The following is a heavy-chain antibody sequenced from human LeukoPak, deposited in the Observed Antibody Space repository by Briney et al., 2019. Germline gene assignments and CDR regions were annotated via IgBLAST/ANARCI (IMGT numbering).Heavy chain of an antibody. J-gene: IGHJ3*02. Sequence: ASVKVSCKASGYTFTSYYMHWVRQAPGQGLEWMGIINPSGGSTSYAQKFQGRVTITTDESTSTAYMELSGLRSEDTAVYYCARVGFRSTYDAFDIWGQGTMVTVSS. D-gene: IGHD2-2*01. CDR3: ARVGFRSTYDAFDI. CDR1: GYTFTSYY. CDR2: INPSGGST. V-gene: IGHV1-46*01.